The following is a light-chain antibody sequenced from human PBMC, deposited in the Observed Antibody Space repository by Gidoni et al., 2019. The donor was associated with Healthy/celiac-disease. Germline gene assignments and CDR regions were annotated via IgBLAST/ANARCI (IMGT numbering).Light chain of an antibody. CDR1: QGISSY. CDR2: AAS. Sequence: DIQLTQSPSFLSASVGDRVTITCRAGQGISSYLAWYQQKPGKAPKLLIYAASTLQSGVPSRFSGSGSGTEFTLTISSLQPEDFATYYCQQLNSYPRTFXXXTRLEIK. J-gene: IGKJ5*01. V-gene: IGKV1-9*01. CDR3: QQLNSYPRT.